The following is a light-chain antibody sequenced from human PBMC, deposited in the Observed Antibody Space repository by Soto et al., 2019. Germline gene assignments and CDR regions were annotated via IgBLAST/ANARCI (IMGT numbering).Light chain of an antibody. CDR1: QSVSSSY. J-gene: IGKJ1*01. V-gene: IGKV3-20*01. Sequence: ELVLTQSPGTLSLSPGERATLSCRASQSVSSSYLAWYQQKPGQDNRILIYGASSRATGIPARFSGSGSGTDFTLTIRRMEPEDFAVYYCQKYGSSPGTVGQGTKVAIK. CDR3: QKYGSSPGT. CDR2: GAS.